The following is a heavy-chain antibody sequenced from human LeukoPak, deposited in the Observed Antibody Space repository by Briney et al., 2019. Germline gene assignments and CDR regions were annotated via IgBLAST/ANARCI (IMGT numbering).Heavy chain of an antibody. Sequence: RPSDTLSLTCTVSGGSIRGYYWSWVRQPPGKGLEWIAYIYYSGSTNYNPSLKSRVTISLDTSKNRFSLKLSSVTAADTAVYYCAVGATHYYMDVWGKGTTVTVSS. V-gene: IGHV4-59*08. CDR3: AVGATHYYMDV. CDR1: GGSIRGYY. D-gene: IGHD3-16*01. CDR2: IYYSGST. J-gene: IGHJ6*03.